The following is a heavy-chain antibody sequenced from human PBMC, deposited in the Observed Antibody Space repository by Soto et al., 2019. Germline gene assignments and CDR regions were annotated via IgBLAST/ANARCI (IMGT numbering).Heavy chain of an antibody. CDR2: IRSSGGSA. Sequence: GGSLRLSCAASGFTFSSYAMSWVRQAPGKGLEWVSGIRSSGGSAYYADSVKGRFTISRDNSKNTLYLQMNSLRAEDTAAYYCAKDGLGISSWYEGVLYHFDDWGQGALVTVSS. CDR3: AKDGLGISSWYEGVLYHFDD. CDR1: GFTFSSYA. V-gene: IGHV3-23*01. J-gene: IGHJ4*02. D-gene: IGHD6-13*01.